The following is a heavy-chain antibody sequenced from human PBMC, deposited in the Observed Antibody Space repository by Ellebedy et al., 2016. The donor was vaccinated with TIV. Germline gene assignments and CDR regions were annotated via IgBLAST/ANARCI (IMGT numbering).Heavy chain of an antibody. CDR1: GYSFTNYW. CDR3: ARSVDTGNFDY. D-gene: IGHD5-18*01. CDR2: IHPGDSET. V-gene: IGHV5-51*01. J-gene: IGHJ4*02. Sequence: GESLKISCKGSGYSFTNYWIGWVRQMPGKGLEWMGIIHPGDSETRYSPSFQGQVTISGDKSISTAYLQWSSLRASDTAMSYCARSVDTGNFDYWGQGTLVTVSS.